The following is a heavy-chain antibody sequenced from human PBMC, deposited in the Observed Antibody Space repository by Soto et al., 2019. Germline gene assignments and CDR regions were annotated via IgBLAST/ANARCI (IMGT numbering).Heavy chain of an antibody. V-gene: IGHV4-59*01. CDR1: GGSIISYY. Sequence: SETLSLTCTVSGGSIISYYWSWIRQPPRKGLELIGYIYYNGTANYNPSLKGRVTISVDTRKNQFSLKLRSVTAADSAVYYCARVPMVRGIINYYYGLDVWGQGTTVTV. CDR2: IYYNGTA. CDR3: ARVPMVRGIINYYYGLDV. D-gene: IGHD3-10*01. J-gene: IGHJ6*02.